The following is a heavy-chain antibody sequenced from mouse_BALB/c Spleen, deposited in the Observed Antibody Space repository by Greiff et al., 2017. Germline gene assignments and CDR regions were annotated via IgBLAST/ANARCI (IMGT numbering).Heavy chain of an antibody. D-gene: IGHD2-2*01. CDR3: ASGGNYGYDGAWFAY. CDR2: IYPGDGDT. Sequence: VQLQQSGAELARPGASVKLSCKASGYTFTSYWMQWVKQRPGQGLEWIGAIYPGDGDTRYTQKFKGKATLTADKSSSTAYMQLSSLASEDSAVYYCASGGNYGYDGAWFAYWGQGTLVTVSA. V-gene: IGHV1-87*01. CDR1: GYTFTSYW. J-gene: IGHJ3*01.